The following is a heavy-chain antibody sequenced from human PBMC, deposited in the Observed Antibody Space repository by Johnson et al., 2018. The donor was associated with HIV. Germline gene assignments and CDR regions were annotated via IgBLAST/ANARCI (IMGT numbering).Heavy chain of an antibody. Sequence: QVLLVESGGGVVQPGRSLRASCAASGFGFSRYVMHCVRQAPGKGLEWVAFIRYDGTNKHFADSVKGRFTISRDNSKNTLYLQMNSLRAEDTAVYYCAKTRTTVTTIDAFDIWGQGTMVTVSS. CDR3: AKTRTTVTTIDAFDI. CDR1: GFGFSRYV. CDR2: IRYDGTNK. J-gene: IGHJ3*02. D-gene: IGHD4-17*01. V-gene: IGHV3-30*02.